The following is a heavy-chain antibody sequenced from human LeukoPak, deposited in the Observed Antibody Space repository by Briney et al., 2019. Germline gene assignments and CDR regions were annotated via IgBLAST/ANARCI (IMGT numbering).Heavy chain of an antibody. CDR3: ARYCGGGSCFSY. CDR2: INQDGSEK. Sequence: PGGCMRLSCAASGCTFSSYWMSWVRQAPGKGLEWVANINQDGSEKYYVDSVKGRFTISRDNAKNSLYLQMNSLRAEDTAVYYCARYCGGGSCFSYWGQGTLVTVSS. D-gene: IGHD2-15*01. CDR1: GCTFSSYW. J-gene: IGHJ4*02. V-gene: IGHV3-7*01.